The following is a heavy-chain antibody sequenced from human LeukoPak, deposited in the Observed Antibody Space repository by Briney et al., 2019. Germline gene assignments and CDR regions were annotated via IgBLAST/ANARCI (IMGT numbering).Heavy chain of an antibody. J-gene: IGHJ5*02. CDR1: GYTFTSYY. Sequence: GASVKVSCKASGYTFTSYYMHWVRQAPGQGLEWMGWISAYNGNTNYAQKLQGRVTMTTDTSTSTAYMELRSLRSDDTAVYYCARNHPRITMIVAIRTQYNWFDPWGQGTLVTVSS. CDR3: ARNHPRITMIVAIRTQYNWFDP. D-gene: IGHD3-22*01. V-gene: IGHV1-18*04. CDR2: ISAYNGNT.